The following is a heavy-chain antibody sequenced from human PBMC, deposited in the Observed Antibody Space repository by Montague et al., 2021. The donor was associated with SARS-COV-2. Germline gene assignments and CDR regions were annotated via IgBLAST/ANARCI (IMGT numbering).Heavy chain of an antibody. J-gene: IGHJ6*02. D-gene: IGHD3-10*01. V-gene: IGHV4-30-4*01. CDR2: IYYSGST. Sequence: IYYSGSTYYNPSLKSRVTISVDTSKNQFSLKMSSVTAADTAVYYCAREGLKRLVGFVEGDYYDIDFWGQANTVTVS. CDR3: AREGLKRLVGFVEGDYYDIDF.